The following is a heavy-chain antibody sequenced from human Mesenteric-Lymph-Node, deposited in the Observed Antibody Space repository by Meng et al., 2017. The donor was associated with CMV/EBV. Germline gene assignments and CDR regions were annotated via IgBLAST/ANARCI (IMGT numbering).Heavy chain of an antibody. CDR2: ISSSGSTI. CDR1: GFTFSSYE. V-gene: IGHV3-48*03. Sequence: GESLKISCAASGFTFSSYEMNWVRQAPGKGLEWVSYISSSGSTIYYADSVKGRFTISRDNAKNALYLQMNSLRAEDTAVYYCARGLFDFWSSYYTGTDFWGQGTLVTVSS. CDR3: ARGLFDFWSSYYTGTDF. D-gene: IGHD3-3*01. J-gene: IGHJ4*02.